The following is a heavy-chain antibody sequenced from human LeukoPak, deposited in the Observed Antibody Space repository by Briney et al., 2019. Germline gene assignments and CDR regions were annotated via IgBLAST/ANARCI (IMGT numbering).Heavy chain of an antibody. CDR1: GFTFGDSY. CDR2: INPDGSNK. Sequence: GGSLRFSCAASGFTFGDSYMNWIRQAPGKGLGWVAYINPDGSNKYYVDSVKGRFTISRDNAKTSLYLQMTSLGVDDTAAYYCARASNWACDYWSQGTLVTVSS. D-gene: IGHD3-16*01. V-gene: IGHV3-7*05. J-gene: IGHJ4*02. CDR3: ARASNWACDY.